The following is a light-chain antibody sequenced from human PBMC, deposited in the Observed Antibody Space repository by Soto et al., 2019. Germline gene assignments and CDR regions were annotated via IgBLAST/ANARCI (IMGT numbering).Light chain of an antibody. Sequence: EIVLTQSPGILSLSPGERATLSCRASQSVTSNLLAWYQQKPGQAPRLLIYATSNRATGIPARFSGSGSGTDFTLTISSLEPEDFAVYYCQQRSSWPFTFGPGTKVDIK. CDR1: QSVTSN. CDR2: ATS. CDR3: QQRSSWPFT. V-gene: IGKV3-11*01. J-gene: IGKJ3*01.